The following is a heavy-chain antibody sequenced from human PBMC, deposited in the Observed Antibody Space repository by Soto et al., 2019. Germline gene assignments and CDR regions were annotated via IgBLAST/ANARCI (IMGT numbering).Heavy chain of an antibody. J-gene: IGHJ5*02. D-gene: IGHD6-6*01. CDR1: GGSISSGGYY. CDR3: AVYSSSDNWFDP. V-gene: IGHV4-31*03. Sequence: SETLSLTCTVFGGSISSGGYYWSWIRQHPGKGLEWIGYIYYSGSTYYNPSLKSRVTISVDTSKNQFSLKLSSVTAADTAVYYCAVYSSSDNWFDPWGQGTLVTVS. CDR2: IYYSGST.